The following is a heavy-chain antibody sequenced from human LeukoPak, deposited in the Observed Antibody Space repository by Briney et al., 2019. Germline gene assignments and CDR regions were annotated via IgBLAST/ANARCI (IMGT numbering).Heavy chain of an antibody. V-gene: IGHV5-10-1*01. D-gene: IGHD2-2*01. Sequence: GESLEISCQGSGSRFTSYWISWVRQMPGKGLEWMGRIDPSDSYTYYSPSFQGHVTISADKSISTAYLQWSSLKASDTAMYYCATGYCSSTSCYAGNYYGMDVWGKGTTVTVSS. J-gene: IGHJ6*04. CDR1: GSRFTSYW. CDR3: ATGYCSSTSCYAGNYYGMDV. CDR2: IDPSDSYT.